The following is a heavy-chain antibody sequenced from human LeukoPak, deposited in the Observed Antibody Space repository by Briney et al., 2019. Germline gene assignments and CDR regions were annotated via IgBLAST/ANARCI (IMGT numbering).Heavy chain of an antibody. J-gene: IGHJ4*02. CDR3: ARQSGGFLEWLLTFDY. D-gene: IGHD3-3*01. Sequence: SETLSLTCTVSGGSISSSGYYWGWIRQPPGKGLEWIASIYYSGSTYYNPSLKSRVTISVDTSKNQFSLKLSSVTAADTAVYYCARQSGGFLEWLLTFDYWGQGTLVTVSS. CDR2: IYYSGST. V-gene: IGHV4-39*01. CDR1: GGSISSSGYY.